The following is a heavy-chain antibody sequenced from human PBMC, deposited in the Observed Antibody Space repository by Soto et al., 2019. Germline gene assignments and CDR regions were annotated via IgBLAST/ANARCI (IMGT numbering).Heavy chain of an antibody. Sequence: QVQLVQSGAEVKKPGSSVKVSCKASGGTFSSYSINWVRQAPGRGLEWMGEIIPIFGTANYAQKFQGRVTITADESTRTTYMELSSLRSEATAVYYCARDGGRHSGGIDYWGQGTLVTVSS. V-gene: IGHV1-69*01. CDR1: GGTFSSYS. J-gene: IGHJ4*02. CDR3: ARDGGRHSGGIDY. CDR2: IIPIFGTA. D-gene: IGHD1-26*01.